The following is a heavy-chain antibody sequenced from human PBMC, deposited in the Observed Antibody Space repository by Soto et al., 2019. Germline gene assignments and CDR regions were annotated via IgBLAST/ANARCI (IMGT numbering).Heavy chain of an antibody. D-gene: IGHD6-13*01. CDR1: GFTFSSYT. CDR2: ISSSSSYI. CDR3: SGVEQELVWNNWFDT. J-gene: IGHJ5*02. V-gene: IGHV3-21*01. Sequence: EVQLVESGGGLVKPGGSLRLSCAASGFTFSSYTMNWVRQAPGKGLEWVSAISSSSSYIYYADSVKGRFTISRDKAKNSLYLPMNRLRGGDTAVLYWSGVEQELVWNNWFDTLGQGTLVTVSS.